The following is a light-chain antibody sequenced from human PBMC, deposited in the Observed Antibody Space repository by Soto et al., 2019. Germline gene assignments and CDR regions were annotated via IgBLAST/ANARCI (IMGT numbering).Light chain of an antibody. Sequence: QSVLTQPPSASGTPGQRVTISCSGNSSNIGSNTVNWYQQLPGTAPKLLIYSNNQRPSGVPDRFSGSKSGTSASLAISGLQSEVEADYYCAAWDDSLNGPVFGGGTQLTVL. CDR2: SNN. V-gene: IGLV1-44*01. CDR3: AAWDDSLNGPV. CDR1: SSNIGSNT. J-gene: IGLJ3*02.